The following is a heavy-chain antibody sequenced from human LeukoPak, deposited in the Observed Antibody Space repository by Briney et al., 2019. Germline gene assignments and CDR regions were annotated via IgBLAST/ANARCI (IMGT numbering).Heavy chain of an antibody. J-gene: IGHJ4*02. CDR3: ARGSGQRRGIVVVITLGT. CDR2: INHSGST. Sequence: KPGRSLRLSCAASGFTFDDYAMHWIRQPPGKGLEWIGEINHSGSTNYNPSLKSRVTISVDTSKNQFSLKLSSVTAADTAVYYCARGSGQRRGIVVVITLGTWGQGTLVTVSS. V-gene: IGHV4-34*01. D-gene: IGHD3-22*01. CDR1: GFTFDDYA.